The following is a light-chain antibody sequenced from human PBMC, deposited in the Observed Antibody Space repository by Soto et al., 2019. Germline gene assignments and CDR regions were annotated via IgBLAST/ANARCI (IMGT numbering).Light chain of an antibody. V-gene: IGKV1-5*01. CDR3: HQYHNFPRT. CDR2: GAS. CDR1: QAINIW. J-gene: IGKJ1*01. Sequence: DIQMTQSPSTLSASVGDSVTFTCRASQAINIWLAWYQQKPGKAPKLLIYGASTLESGVPSRFSGSGSGTEFTLTVSSLQPDDFATYYCHQYHNFPRTFGQGTKVDIK.